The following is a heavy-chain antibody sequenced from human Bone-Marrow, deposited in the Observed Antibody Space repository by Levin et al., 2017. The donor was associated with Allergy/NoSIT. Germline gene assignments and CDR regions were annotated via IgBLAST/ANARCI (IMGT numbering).Heavy chain of an antibody. D-gene: IGHD3-3*01. CDR3: ARFGLGEWLFIDY. V-gene: IGHV3-21*01. CDR2: ISSSSSYI. Sequence: LSLTCAASGFTFSSYSMNWVRQAPGKGLEWVSSISSSSSYIYYADSVKGRFTISRDNAKNSLYLQMNSLRAEDTAVYYCARFGLGEWLFIDYWGQGTLVTVSS. CDR1: GFTFSSYS. J-gene: IGHJ4*02.